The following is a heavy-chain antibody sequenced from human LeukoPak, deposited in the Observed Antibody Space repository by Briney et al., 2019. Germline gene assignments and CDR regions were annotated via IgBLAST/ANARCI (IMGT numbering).Heavy chain of an antibody. CDR3: AREARNWGFDY. J-gene: IGHJ4*02. D-gene: IGHD7-27*01. CDR1: GGSISSGSYY. CDR2: IYYSGST. V-gene: IGHV4-61*01. Sequence: SETLSLTCTVSGGSISSGSYYWSWIRQPPGKGLEWIGYIYYSGSTNYNPSLKSRVTISVDTSKNQFSLKLSSVTAADTAVYYCAREARNWGFDYWGQGTLVTVSS.